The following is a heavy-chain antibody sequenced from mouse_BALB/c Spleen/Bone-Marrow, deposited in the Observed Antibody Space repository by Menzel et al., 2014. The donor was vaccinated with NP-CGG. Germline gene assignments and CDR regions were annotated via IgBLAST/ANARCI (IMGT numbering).Heavy chain of an antibody. CDR1: GFNIKDTY. D-gene: IGHD2-1*01. CDR3: ARRGYYGNYYYAMDY. CDR2: IDPANGNT. V-gene: IGHV14-3*02. Sequence: EVQLQQSGAELVKPGASVKLSCTASGFNIKDTYMHWVKQRPEQGLEWIGRIDPANGNTKYDPKFQGKATITADISSNTAYLQLSSLTSEDTAVYYCARRGYYGNYYYAMDYWGQGTSVTVSS. J-gene: IGHJ4*01.